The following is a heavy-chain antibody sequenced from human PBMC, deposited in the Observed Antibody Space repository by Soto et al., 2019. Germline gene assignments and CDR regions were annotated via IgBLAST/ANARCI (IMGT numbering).Heavy chain of an antibody. CDR1: GYTLTELS. D-gene: IGHD6-13*01. V-gene: IGHV1-24*01. J-gene: IGHJ4*02. CDR2: FDLENGET. Sequence: ASVKVSCKVSGYTLTELSIHWVRQAPGEGLEWVGGFDLENGETIYAQRFQGRVTMTEESSADTPYMELSSLRSEDTAVYYCEIEVRRSNQFDHWGQGTMVTVSS. CDR3: EIEVRRSNQFDH.